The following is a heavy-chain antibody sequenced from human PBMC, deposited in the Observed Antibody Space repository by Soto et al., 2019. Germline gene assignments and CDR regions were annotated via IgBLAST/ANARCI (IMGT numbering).Heavy chain of an antibody. D-gene: IGHD3-10*01. V-gene: IGHV3-30*18. CDR2: ISYDGSNK. J-gene: IGHJ6*02. Sequence: QVQLVESGGGVVQPGRSLRLSCAASGFTFSSYGMHWVRQAPGKGLEWVAVISYDGSNKYYADSVKGRFTISRDNSKNTLYLQMNSLRAEDTGVYYCAKDLDYYGSGSYYSYYYGMDVWGQGTTVTVSS. CDR3: AKDLDYYGSGSYYSYYYGMDV. CDR1: GFTFSSYG.